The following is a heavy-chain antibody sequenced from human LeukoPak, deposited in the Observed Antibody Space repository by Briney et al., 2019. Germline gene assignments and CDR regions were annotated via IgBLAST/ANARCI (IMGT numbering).Heavy chain of an antibody. CDR3: ARGWYLDTAMARGY. V-gene: IGHV1-69*05. Sequence: SVKVSCKASGGTFSSYAISWVRQAPGQGLEWMGRIIPIFGTANYARKFQGRVTITTDESTSTAYMELSSLRSEDTAVYYCARGWYLDTAMARGYWGQGTLVTVSS. J-gene: IGHJ4*02. CDR2: IIPIFGTA. CDR1: GGTFSSYA. D-gene: IGHD5-18*01.